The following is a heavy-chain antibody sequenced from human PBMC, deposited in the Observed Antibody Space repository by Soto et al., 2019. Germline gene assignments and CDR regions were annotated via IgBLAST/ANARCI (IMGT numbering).Heavy chain of an antibody. CDR2: INHSGST. CDR1: GGSFSGYY. J-gene: IGHJ4*02. V-gene: IGHV4-34*01. D-gene: IGHD6-19*01. CDR3: ARGGAVAGIISHVAAYDY. Sequence: QVQLQQWGAGLLKPSETLSLTCAVYGGSFSGYYWSWIRQPPGKGLEWIGEINHSGSTNYNPSLKSRVTISVDTSKNQXSLKXXXVXXXDTAVYYCARGGAVAGIISHVAAYDYWGQGTLVTVSS.